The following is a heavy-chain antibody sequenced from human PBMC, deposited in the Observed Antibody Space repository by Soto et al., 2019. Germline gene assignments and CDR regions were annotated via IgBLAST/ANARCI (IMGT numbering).Heavy chain of an antibody. V-gene: IGHV3-23*01. CDR2: MSGDGRT. CDR3: VKWHASNFDSLPFTGFDF. J-gene: IGHJ4*02. Sequence: GGPQRHSCVGAGFTFRDPVMAWVRQAPGKGLEWLSVMSGDGRTRYALSVTGRFTISRDNSKNTLYLQMRSLRAEDAAAYYCVKWHASNFDSLPFTGFDFWGQGTQVTVFS. CDR1: GFTFRDPV. D-gene: IGHD3-22*01.